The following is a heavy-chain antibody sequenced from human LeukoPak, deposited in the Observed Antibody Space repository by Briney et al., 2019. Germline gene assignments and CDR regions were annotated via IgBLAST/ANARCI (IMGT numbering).Heavy chain of an antibody. CDR2: IYYSGST. Sequence: SETLSLTCTVSGGSISSYYWGWIRQPPGKGLEWIGSIYYSGSTYYNPSLKSRVTISVDTSKNQFSLKLSSVTAADTAVYYCARGRIAARPGYFDYWGQGTLVTVSS. CDR1: GGSISSYY. CDR3: ARGRIAARPGYFDY. D-gene: IGHD6-6*01. J-gene: IGHJ4*02. V-gene: IGHV4-39*07.